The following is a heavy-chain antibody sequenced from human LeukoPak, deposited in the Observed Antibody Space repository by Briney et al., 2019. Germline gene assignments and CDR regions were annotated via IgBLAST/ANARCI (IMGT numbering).Heavy chain of an antibody. Sequence: GGSLRLSCAVSGFTFSSYAMHWVRQAPGKGLEYVSGISSNGGSTYYAKSVKGRFTISRDNSKNTLFPQMGSLRAEDMAVYYCARSDTILKTTFDYWGQGTLVTVSS. CDR1: GFTFSSYA. CDR2: ISSNGGST. D-gene: IGHD2-21*01. CDR3: ARSDTILKTTFDY. J-gene: IGHJ4*02. V-gene: IGHV3-64*01.